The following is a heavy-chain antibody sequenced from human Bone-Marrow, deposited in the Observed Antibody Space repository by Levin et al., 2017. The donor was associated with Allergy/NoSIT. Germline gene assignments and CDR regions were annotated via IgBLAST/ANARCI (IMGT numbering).Heavy chain of an antibody. J-gene: IGHJ4*02. D-gene: IGHD3-10*01. Sequence: PGGSLRLSCAASGFTFDDYGMHWVRQAPGKGLEWVSSLTWNSDNIAYADSVRGRFTISRDNAKSSLYLQMNSLRPEDTALYYCAKGKYESGSYYPDYWGQGTLVTVSS. CDR2: LTWNSDNI. CDR1: GFTFDDYG. CDR3: AKGKYESGSYYPDY. V-gene: IGHV3-9*01.